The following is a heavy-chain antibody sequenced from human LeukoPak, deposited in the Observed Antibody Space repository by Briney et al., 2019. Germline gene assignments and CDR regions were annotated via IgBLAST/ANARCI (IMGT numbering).Heavy chain of an antibody. CDR3: AKDQRLEETNAGTVLDY. J-gene: IGHJ4*02. Sequence: GGSLRLSCAASGFSFSSYGMHWVRQASGKGLELVAFIRYDGNEKYYAGSVQGRFTVARDNSKNTLYLEMNGLRPEDTALYHCAKDQRLEETNAGTVLDYWGQGILVSVTS. CDR2: IRYDGNEK. V-gene: IGHV3-30*02. CDR1: GFSFSSYG. D-gene: IGHD1-1*01.